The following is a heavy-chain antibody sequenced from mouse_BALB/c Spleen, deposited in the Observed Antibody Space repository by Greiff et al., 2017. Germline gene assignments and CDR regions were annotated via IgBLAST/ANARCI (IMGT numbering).Heavy chain of an antibody. Sequence: VQLQQSGAELVKPGASVKLSCTASGFNIKDTYMHWVKQRPEQGLEWIGRIDPANGNTKYDPKFQGKATITADTSSNTAYLQLSSLTSEDTAVYYCARAGRYDGAWFAYWGQGTLVTVSA. CDR1: GFNIKDTY. D-gene: IGHD2-14*01. J-gene: IGHJ3*01. V-gene: IGHV14-3*02. CDR2: IDPANGNT. CDR3: ARAGRYDGAWFAY.